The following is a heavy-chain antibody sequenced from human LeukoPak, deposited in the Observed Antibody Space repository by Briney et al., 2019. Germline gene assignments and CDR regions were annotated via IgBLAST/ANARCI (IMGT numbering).Heavy chain of an antibody. CDR3: ARDLRGSGSLDY. CDR2: INSDGSST. Sequence: PGGSLRLSCAAYGFTFSIYWMHWVRQAPGKGLVWVSRINSDGSSTAYADSVKGRFTFSRDNAKNTLYLQMNSLRAEDTAVYYCARDLRGSGSLDYWGQGTLVTVSS. J-gene: IGHJ4*02. V-gene: IGHV3-74*01. CDR1: GFTFSIYW. D-gene: IGHD3-10*01.